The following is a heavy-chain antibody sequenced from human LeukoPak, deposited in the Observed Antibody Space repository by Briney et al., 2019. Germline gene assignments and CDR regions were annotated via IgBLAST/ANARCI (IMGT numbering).Heavy chain of an antibody. CDR3: ARGKFDFDY. V-gene: IGHV3-30*02. CDR1: GFTFSSYG. J-gene: IGHJ4*02. D-gene: IGHD3-16*01. CDR2: IRYDGSNK. Sequence: PGGSLRLSCAASGFTFSSYGMHWVRQAPGKGLEWVAFIRYDGSNKYYADSVKGRFTISRDNAKTSLYLQMNSLRAEDTAVYYCARGKFDFDYWGQGTLVTVSS.